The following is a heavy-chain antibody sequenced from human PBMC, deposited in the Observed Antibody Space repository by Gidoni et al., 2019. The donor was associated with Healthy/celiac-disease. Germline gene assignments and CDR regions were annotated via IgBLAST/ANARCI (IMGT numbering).Heavy chain of an antibody. CDR1: GVTFRSYA. Sequence: EVQLLEDGGGLVQPGGSQRLSCAAAGVTFRSYAMSWVRQAPGKGLECVSAISGSGGSTYYADSVKGRFTISRDNSKNTLYLQMNSLRAEDTAVYYCAKVLGWLQLLSPFDYWGQGTLVTVSS. J-gene: IGHJ4*02. CDR3: AKVLGWLQLLSPFDY. D-gene: IGHD5-12*01. V-gene: IGHV3-23*01. CDR2: ISGSGGST.